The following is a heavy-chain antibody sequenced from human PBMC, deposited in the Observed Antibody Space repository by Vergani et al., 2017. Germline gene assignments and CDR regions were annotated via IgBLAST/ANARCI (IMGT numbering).Heavy chain of an antibody. J-gene: IGHJ6*02. CDR1: GGTFSSYT. V-gene: IGHV1-69*02. D-gene: IGHD5-18*01. Sequence: QVQLVQSGAEVKKPGSSVKVSCKASGGTFSSYTISWVRQAPGQGLEWMGRIIPILGIANYAQKFQGRVTITADKSTSTAYMERSSLRSEDTAVYYCARVDTAMVHDYYYGMDVWGQGTTVTVSS. CDR2: IIPILGIA. CDR3: ARVDTAMVHDYYYGMDV.